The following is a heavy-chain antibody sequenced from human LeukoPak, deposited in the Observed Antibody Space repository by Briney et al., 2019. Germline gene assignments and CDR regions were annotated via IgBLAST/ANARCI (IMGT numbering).Heavy chain of an antibody. CDR2: IYCNGDT. D-gene: IGHD5-18*01. CDR1: GGSVSNSLYY. V-gene: IGHV4-61*01. J-gene: IGHJ4*02. CDR3: ARVLRAASWRSYDY. Sequence: PETLSLTCTVSGGSVSNSLYYWSWIRQPPGKGLEWIGYIYCNGDTNYNPSLKSRVIISIDTSSNQFSLRLNSMTAADTAVYYCARVLRAASWRSYDYWGQGSLVTVSS.